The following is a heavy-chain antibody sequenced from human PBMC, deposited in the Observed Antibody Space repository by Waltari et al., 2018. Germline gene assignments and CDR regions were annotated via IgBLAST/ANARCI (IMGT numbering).Heavy chain of an antibody. J-gene: IGHJ4*02. CDR3: ARDDGAYANNY. CDR1: GFTFGLYC. V-gene: IGHV3-7*01. CDR2: IKQDGSEI. D-gene: IGHD4-17*01. Sequence: EVQLVVSGGGLVKPGGSLRPSCAASGFTFGLYCRSWVRQAPGKGLEWVANIKQDGSEIYYADSVKGRFTISRDNAKNSVYLQMNGLKAEDTAVYYCARDDGAYANNYWGQGALVTVSS.